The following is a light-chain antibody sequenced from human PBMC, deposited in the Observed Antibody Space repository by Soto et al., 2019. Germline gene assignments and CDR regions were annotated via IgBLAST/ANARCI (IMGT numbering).Light chain of an antibody. V-gene: IGKV3-11*01. CDR3: QQRSNWPLIT. Sequence: EIVLTQSPATLSLSPGDRDTLSCRASQTVSNYLAWYQQKPGQAPRLLISGASNRATGIPARFSGSGSGTDFNLPISSLEPDDFAVYYCQQRSNWPLITFGQGTRL. J-gene: IGKJ5*01. CDR1: QTVSNY. CDR2: GAS.